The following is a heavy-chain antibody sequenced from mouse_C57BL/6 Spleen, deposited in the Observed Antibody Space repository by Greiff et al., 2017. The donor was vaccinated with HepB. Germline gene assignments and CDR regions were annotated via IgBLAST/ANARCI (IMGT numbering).Heavy chain of an antibody. Sequence: ESGPGLVKPSQSLSLTCSVTGYSITSGYYWNWIRQFPGNKLEWMGYISYDGSNNYNPSLKNRISITRDTSKNQFFLKLNSVTTEDTATYYCAQGGLLRPFDYWGQGTTLTVSS. CDR2: ISYDGSN. J-gene: IGHJ2*01. CDR3: AQGGLLRPFDY. CDR1: GYSITSGYY. V-gene: IGHV3-6*01. D-gene: IGHD2-3*01.